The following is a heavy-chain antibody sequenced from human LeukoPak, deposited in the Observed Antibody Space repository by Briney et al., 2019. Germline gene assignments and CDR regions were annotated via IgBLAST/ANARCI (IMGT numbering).Heavy chain of an antibody. D-gene: IGHD1-7*01. CDR1: GFTFSSYG. J-gene: IGHJ4*02. CDR2: ISYDGSNK. V-gene: IGHV3-30*03. CDR3: ARVSWNYVGYFDY. Sequence: PGGSLRLSCAASGFTFSSYGMHWVRQAPGKGLEWVAVISYDGSNKYYADSVKGRFTISRDNSKNTLYLQMNSLRAEDTAVYYCARVSWNYVGYFDYWGQGTLVTVSS.